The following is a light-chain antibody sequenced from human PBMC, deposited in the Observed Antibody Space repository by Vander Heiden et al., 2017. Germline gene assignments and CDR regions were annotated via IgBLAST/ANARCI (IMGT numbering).Light chain of an antibody. CDR2: MGS. V-gene: IGKV2-28*01. CDR1: QSLLHRSGYYY. J-gene: IGKJ1*01. CDR3: MQSLQSRT. Sequence: DIVMTQSTLSLSVTPGEPASISCRSSQSLLHRSGYYYLDWYLQKPGQPPQLLIYMGSDRASGVPDRFSGSGAGTDFTLKISKVEAEDAGVYYCMQSLQSRTFGPGTKVEIK.